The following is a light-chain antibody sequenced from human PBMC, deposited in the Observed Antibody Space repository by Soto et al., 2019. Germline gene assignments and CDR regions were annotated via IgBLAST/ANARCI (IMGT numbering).Light chain of an antibody. V-gene: IGLV4-69*01. J-gene: IGLJ3*02. CDR1: SGHNSYA. Sequence: QSVLTQPPSASASLGASVKLTCTLSSGHNSYAIAWHQQQPEKGPRYLMKLNSDGSHSKGDAIPDRFSGSSSGAERYLTISSLPSEDAADSYCPTWSPDIRVFGGGTLLPVL. CDR2: LNSDGSH. CDR3: PTWSPDIRV.